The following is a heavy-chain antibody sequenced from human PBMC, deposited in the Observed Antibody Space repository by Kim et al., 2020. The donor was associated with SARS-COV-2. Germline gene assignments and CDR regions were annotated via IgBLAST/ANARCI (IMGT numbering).Heavy chain of an antibody. J-gene: IGHJ4*02. CDR2: VNNGGNA. Sequence: GSLRLSCVASGFTFTRRAMSWVRQAPGKGLEWIASVNNGGNAYYADSVKGRFTVSRDITKDTLFLQMNSLRAEDTALYYCAKDHPSSGWPTFDSWGQGT. CDR1: GFTFTRRA. D-gene: IGHD6-19*01. V-gene: IGHV3-23*01. CDR3: AKDHPSSGWPTFDS.